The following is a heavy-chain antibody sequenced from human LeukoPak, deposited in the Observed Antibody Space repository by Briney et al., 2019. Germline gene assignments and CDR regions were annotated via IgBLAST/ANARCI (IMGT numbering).Heavy chain of an antibody. V-gene: IGHV3-23*01. D-gene: IGHD6-19*01. J-gene: IGHJ4*02. CDR2: ISGSGGST. Sequence: GGSLRLSCAASGITFSKYAMSWVRQAPGKGLEWVSAISGSGGSTYYADSVKGRFTISRDNSKNTLYLQMNSLRAEDTAVYYCAKDFSSLTGVTVAASDSWGQGTLVTVSS. CDR3: AKDFSSLTGVTVAASDS. CDR1: GITFSKYA.